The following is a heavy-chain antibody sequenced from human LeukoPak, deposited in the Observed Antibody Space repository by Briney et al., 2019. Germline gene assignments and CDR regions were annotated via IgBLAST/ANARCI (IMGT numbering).Heavy chain of an antibody. V-gene: IGHV3-21*01. D-gene: IGHD1-14*01. CDR1: GFTFSSYS. J-gene: IGHJ4*02. CDR3: ARDRRYNPYFDY. Sequence: PGVSLRLSCAASGFTFSSYSMNWVRQAPGKGLEWVSSISSSSSYIYYADSVKGRFTISRDNAKNSLYLQMNSLRAEDTAVYYCARDRRYNPYFDYCGQGTLVTVSS. CDR2: ISSSSSYI.